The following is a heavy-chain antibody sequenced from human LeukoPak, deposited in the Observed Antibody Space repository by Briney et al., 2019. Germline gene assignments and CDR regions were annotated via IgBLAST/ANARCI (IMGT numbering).Heavy chain of an antibody. V-gene: IGHV3-74*01. Sequence: GGSLRLSCAASGFTFSSYWMSWVRQAPGKGLVWVSRINGDGRNINYADSVRGRFTISRDNAKDTLYLQMNTLRVEVTAVYYCTRDLMDYDVSTGLHHYYMDVWGQGTTVTVSS. J-gene: IGHJ6*02. CDR3: TRDLMDYDVSTGLHHYYMDV. CDR1: GFTFSSYW. CDR2: INGDGRNI. D-gene: IGHD3-9*01.